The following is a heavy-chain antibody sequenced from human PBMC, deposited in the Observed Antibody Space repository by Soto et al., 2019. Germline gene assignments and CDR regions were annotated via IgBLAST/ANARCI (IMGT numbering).Heavy chain of an antibody. D-gene: IGHD6-19*01. Sequence: SVKVSCKASGGTFSSYAISWVRQAPGQGLEWMGGIIPIFGTANYAQKFQGRVTITVDESTSTAYMELSSLRSEDTAVYYCARVLINSSGWYYFDYWGQGTLVTVSS. CDR2: IIPIFGTA. CDR3: ARVLINSSGWYYFDY. J-gene: IGHJ4*02. CDR1: GGTFSSYA. V-gene: IGHV1-69*13.